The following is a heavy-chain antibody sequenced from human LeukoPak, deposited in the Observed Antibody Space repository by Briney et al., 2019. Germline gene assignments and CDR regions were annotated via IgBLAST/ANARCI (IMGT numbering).Heavy chain of an antibody. J-gene: IGHJ4*02. D-gene: IGHD1-14*01. V-gene: IGHV4-39*07. CDR1: GGSISSSSYY. CDR3: ARDLYDDNRCFDF. Sequence: SETLSLTCTVSGGSISSSSYYWGWIRQPPGKGLEWTGSIHHSGITYYNPSLKSRVTISVDTSKNQFSLRVDSVTAADTAVYYCARDLYDDNRCFDFWGQGILVTVSS. CDR2: IHHSGIT.